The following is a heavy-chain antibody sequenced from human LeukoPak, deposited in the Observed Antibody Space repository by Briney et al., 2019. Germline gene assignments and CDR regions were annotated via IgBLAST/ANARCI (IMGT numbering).Heavy chain of an antibody. CDR2: ISGSCGNT. J-gene: IGHJ4*02. CDR3: AKDLGSSWSLGYFDY. Sequence: GGSLRLSCAASGFTFNNYAMSWVRQAPGKGLERVSAISGSCGNTHYADSVKGRFTISRDNSKNTLYLQMNGLRAEDTAVYYCAKDLGSSWSLGYFDYWGQGTLVTVSS. V-gene: IGHV3-23*01. CDR1: GFTFNNYA. D-gene: IGHD6-13*01.